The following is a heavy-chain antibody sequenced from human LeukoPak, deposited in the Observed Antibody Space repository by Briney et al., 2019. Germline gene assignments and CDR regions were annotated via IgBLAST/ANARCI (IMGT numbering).Heavy chain of an antibody. CDR2: ISAYNGNT. CDR3: ARGAMSIAARPTFDY. CDR1: GYTFTSYG. J-gene: IGHJ4*02. Sequence: ASVKVSYKASGYTFTSYGISWVRQAPGQGLEWMGWISAYNGNTNYAQKLQGRVTMTTDTSTSTAYMELRSLRSDDTAVYYCARGAMSIAARPTFDYWGQGTLVTVSS. V-gene: IGHV1-18*01. D-gene: IGHD6-6*01.